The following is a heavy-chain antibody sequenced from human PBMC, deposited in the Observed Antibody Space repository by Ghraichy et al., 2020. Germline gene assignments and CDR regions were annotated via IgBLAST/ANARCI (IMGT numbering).Heavy chain of an antibody. CDR3: ARAPKNKQQQGGLGYYYMDV. D-gene: IGHD6-13*01. CDR2: INHSGST. CDR1: GGSFSGYY. Sequence: LSLTCAVYGGSFSGYYWSWIRQPPGKGLEWIGEINHSGSTNYNPSLKSRVTISVDTSKNQFSLKLSSVTAADTAVYYCARAPKNKQQQGGLGYYYMDVWGKGTTVTVSS. V-gene: IGHV4-34*01. J-gene: IGHJ6*03.